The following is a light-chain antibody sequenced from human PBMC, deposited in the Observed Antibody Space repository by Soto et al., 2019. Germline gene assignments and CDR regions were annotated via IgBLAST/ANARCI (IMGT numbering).Light chain of an antibody. J-gene: IGLJ1*01. Sequence: SVLNQPASVSGCPGQAITLSCPGTSSYVGGYNYVSWYQQHPGKAPKLMIYEVSNRPSGVSNRFSGSKSGNTASLTISGLQAEDEADYYCSSYTSSSTLVFGTGTKGTV. V-gene: IGLV2-14*01. CDR1: SSYVGGYNY. CDR3: SSYTSSSTLV. CDR2: EVS.